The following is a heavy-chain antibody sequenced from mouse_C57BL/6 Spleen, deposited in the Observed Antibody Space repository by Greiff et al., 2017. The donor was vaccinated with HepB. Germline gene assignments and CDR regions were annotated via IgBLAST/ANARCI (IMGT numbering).Heavy chain of an antibody. D-gene: IGHD1-1*01. J-gene: IGHJ1*03. V-gene: IGHV1-85*01. CDR2: IYPRDGST. Sequence: VKVVESGPELVKPGASVKLSCKASGYTFTSYDINWVKQRPGQGLEWIGWIYPRDGSTKYNEKFKGKATLTVDTSSSTAYMELHSLTSEDSAVYFCARERAYYYGSSYWYFDVWGTGTTVTVSS. CDR1: GYTFTSYD. CDR3: ARERAYYYGSSYWYFDV.